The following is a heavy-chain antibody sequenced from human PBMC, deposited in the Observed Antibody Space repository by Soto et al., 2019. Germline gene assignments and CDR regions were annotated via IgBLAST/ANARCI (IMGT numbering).Heavy chain of an antibody. CDR2: VYYTGST. CDR3: ARSVAVPGAHIDY. V-gene: IGHV4-59*01. D-gene: IGHD6-19*01. J-gene: IGHJ4*02. CDR1: GGSISGSY. Sequence: SETLSLTFSVSGGSISGSYWSWIRQSPGKGLEWLGYVYYTGSTNYSPSLRSRVCISVDTSKNEFSLRLSSVTAADTAVYFCARSVAVPGAHIDYWGQGTQVTVSS.